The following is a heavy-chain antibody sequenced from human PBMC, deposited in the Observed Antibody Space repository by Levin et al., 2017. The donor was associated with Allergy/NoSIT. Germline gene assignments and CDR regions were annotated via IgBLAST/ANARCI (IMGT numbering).Heavy chain of an antibody. CDR2: IYSGGST. V-gene: IGHV3-53*01. D-gene: IGHD6-19*01. CDR1: GFTVSSHY. J-gene: IGHJ4*02. Sequence: GESLKISCAASGFTVSSHYMTWVRQAPGKGLQWVSVIYSGGSTYYADSVKGRFTISRDNSKNTLYFQMNSLRSEDTAVYYCAMGSGWYRVDYWGQGTLVTVSS. CDR3: AMGSGWYRVDY.